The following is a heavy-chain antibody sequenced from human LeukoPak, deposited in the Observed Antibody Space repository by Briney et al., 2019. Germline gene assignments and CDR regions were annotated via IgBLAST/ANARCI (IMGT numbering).Heavy chain of an antibody. J-gene: IGHJ4*02. Sequence: PGGSLRLSCAASGFTFSSYAMSWVRQAPGKGLEWVSAISGSGGSTYYADSVKGRFTISRDNSKNTLYLQMNSPRAEDTAVYYCAKLVGATPYHFDYWGQGTLVNGSS. V-gene: IGHV3-23*01. CDR1: GFTFSSYA. D-gene: IGHD1-26*01. CDR3: AKLVGATPYHFDY. CDR2: ISGSGGST.